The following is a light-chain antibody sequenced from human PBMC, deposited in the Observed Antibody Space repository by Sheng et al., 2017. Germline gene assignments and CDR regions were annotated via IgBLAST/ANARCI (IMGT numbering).Light chain of an antibody. J-gene: IGKJ2*01. CDR2: WAS. Sequence: DIVMTQSPDSLAVPLGERATINCKSSRTILYRPNKKNSLAWYQLKPGQPPKLLIYWASTRESGVPDRFSGSGSGTDFTLTISSLQAEDVAVYYCQQYYSDRNTFGQGTKLEI. CDR1: RTILYRPNKKNS. V-gene: IGKV4-1*01. CDR3: QQYYSDRNT.